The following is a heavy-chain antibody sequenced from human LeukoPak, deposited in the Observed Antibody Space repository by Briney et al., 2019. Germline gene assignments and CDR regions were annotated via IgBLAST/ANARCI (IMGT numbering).Heavy chain of an antibody. CDR1: GGSLSPYY. D-gene: IGHD6-19*01. CDR2: ISYSGST. Sequence: SETLSLTCTVSGGSLSPYYWSWIRQSPGKGLEWIGYISYSGSTNSHPSLKSRVTISVDMSKNHFSLRLSSVTAADTAMYYCARGTLYSGWSYYFDYWGQGSQVTVSS. CDR3: ARGTLYSGWSYYFDY. J-gene: IGHJ4*02. V-gene: IGHV4-59*12.